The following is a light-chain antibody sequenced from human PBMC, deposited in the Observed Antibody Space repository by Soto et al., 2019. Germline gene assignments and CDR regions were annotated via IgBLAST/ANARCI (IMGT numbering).Light chain of an antibody. CDR2: DVS. CDR3: SSYTSSSTPVV. J-gene: IGLJ2*01. Sequence: QSVLTQPASVSGSPGQSITISCTGTSSDVGGYNYVSWYRQHPGKAPKLMIFDVSNRPSGVSSRFSGSKSGNTASLTISGLQAEDEADYYCSSYTSSSTPVVFGGGTKVTVL. CDR1: SSDVGGYNY. V-gene: IGLV2-14*03.